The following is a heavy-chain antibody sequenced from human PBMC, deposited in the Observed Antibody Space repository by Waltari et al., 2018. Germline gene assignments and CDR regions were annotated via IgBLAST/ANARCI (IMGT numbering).Heavy chain of an antibody. D-gene: IGHD6-19*01. V-gene: IGHV4-34*01. CDR1: GGSFSGYY. Sequence: QVQLQQWGAGLLKPSETLSRTCAVYGGSFSGYYWRWIRQSPGKGLEWIGEINHSGSTNYNPSLKSRVTISVDTSKNQFSLKVSSVTAADTAVYYCARQFSSGWYSEYWGQGTLVTVSS. CDR2: INHSGST. CDR3: ARQFSSGWYSEY. J-gene: IGHJ4*02.